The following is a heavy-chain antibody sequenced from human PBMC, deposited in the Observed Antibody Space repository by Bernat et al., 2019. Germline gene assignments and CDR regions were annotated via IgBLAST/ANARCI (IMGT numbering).Heavy chain of an antibody. CDR3: VRDRTTGWAFDI. J-gene: IGHJ3*02. V-gene: IGHV3-64D*06. Sequence: EVQLVESGGDLVQPGGSLRLSCSASGFTFSSFPMHWVRQAPGEGLQYVSALLGDGSQPQYTDSVKGRFTISRDNSKNTLYHQMNSLRAEDTAVYFCVRDRTTGWAFDIWGQGTMVTVSS. D-gene: IGHD4-17*01. CDR2: LLGDGSQP. CDR1: GFTFSSFP.